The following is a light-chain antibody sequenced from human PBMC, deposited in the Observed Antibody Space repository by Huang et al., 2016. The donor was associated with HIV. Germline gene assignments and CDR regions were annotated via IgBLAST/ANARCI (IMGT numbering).Light chain of an antibody. J-gene: IGKJ1*01. CDR2: GAS. CDR1: QSVNSGY. CDR3: QQYGSSPGT. V-gene: IGKV3-20*01. Sequence: EIVLTQSPGTLSLSPGERATLSCRASQSVNSGYLAWYQQKPGPAPRLLVYGASSRATGIPGRFSGSGSGTDFTLTISRRQPEDFAVYFCQQYGSSPGTFGQGTKVEMK.